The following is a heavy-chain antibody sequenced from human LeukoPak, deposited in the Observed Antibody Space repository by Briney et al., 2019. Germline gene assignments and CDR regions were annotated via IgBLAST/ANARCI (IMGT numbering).Heavy chain of an antibody. V-gene: IGHV3-15*01. D-gene: IGHD3-10*01. Sequence: GGSLRLSCAASGFTFNSYSMDWVRQAPGKGLEWVGRIKSKTDGGTTDYAAPVKGRFTISRDDSKNTLYLEMNSLKTEDTAVYYCTTRGSDSGCPFFWGQGTLVTVSS. CDR1: GFTFNSYS. CDR2: IKSKTDGGTT. CDR3: TTRGSDSGCPFF. J-gene: IGHJ4*02.